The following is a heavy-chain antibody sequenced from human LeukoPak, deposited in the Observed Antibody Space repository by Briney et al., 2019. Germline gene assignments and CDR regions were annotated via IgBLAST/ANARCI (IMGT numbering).Heavy chain of an antibody. CDR3: ARKYSSSPLNYGMDV. V-gene: IGHV4-59*08. CDR1: GVSISTYY. D-gene: IGHD6-6*01. CDR2: IYNSGSP. J-gene: IGHJ6*02. Sequence: SETLSLTCTVSGVSISTYYWSWIRQPPGKGLEWIGSIYNSGSPNYNPSLKSRITISVHTSKKHFSLKLSSVTAADTAVYYCARKYSSSPLNYGMDVWGQGTTVTVSS.